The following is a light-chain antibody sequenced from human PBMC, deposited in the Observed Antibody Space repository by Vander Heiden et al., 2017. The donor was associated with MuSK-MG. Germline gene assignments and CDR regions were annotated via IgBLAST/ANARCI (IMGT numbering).Light chain of an antibody. CDR2: GNT. CDR1: SSNLGARYD. V-gene: IGLV1-40*01. J-gene: IGLJ3*02. Sequence: QSVLTQPPSVSGAPGQRVSISCTGNSSNLGARYDVHWYQQVPGTAPKVLIYGNTNRPSGVPDRFSASKSGTSAFLAIAGLQAEDEADYYCQSYDISLSGWVFGGGTKLTGL. CDR3: QSYDISLSGWV.